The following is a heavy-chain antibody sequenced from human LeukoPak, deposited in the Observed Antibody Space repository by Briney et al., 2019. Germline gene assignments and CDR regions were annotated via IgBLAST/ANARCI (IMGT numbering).Heavy chain of an antibody. V-gene: IGHV3-23*01. CDR3: ARGSGWYGQDIEY. Sequence: PGGSLRLSCAASGFTFSSYGMSWVRQAPGKGLEWVSAISGSGDTTYYADSVKGRFTISRDNSKNTLYLQMNSLRAEDTAVYYCARGSGWYGQDIEYWGQGTLVTVSS. D-gene: IGHD6-19*01. CDR2: ISGSGDTT. J-gene: IGHJ4*02. CDR1: GFTFSSYG.